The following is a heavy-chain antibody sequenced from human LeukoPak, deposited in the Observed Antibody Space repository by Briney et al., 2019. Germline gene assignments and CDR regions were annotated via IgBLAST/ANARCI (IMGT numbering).Heavy chain of an antibody. D-gene: IGHD2-2*01. J-gene: IGHJ4*02. CDR3: AKDRGLLGYCSSTSCYFDY. Sequence: GGSLRLSCAASGFTFSGYAMSWVRQAPGKGLEWVSVISGSGGSTYYADSVKGRFTISRDNSKNTLYLQMNSLRAEDTAVYYCAKDRGLLGYCSSTSCYFDYWGQGTLVTVSS. V-gene: IGHV3-23*01. CDR2: ISGSGGST. CDR1: GFTFSGYA.